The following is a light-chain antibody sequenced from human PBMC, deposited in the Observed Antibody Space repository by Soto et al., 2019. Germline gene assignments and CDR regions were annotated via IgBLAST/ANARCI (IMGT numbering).Light chain of an antibody. CDR1: QSISTY. V-gene: IGKV1-39*01. Sequence: IQMTQSPSSLSACVGDRVTITCRASQSISTYLNWYQQIPGKAPKLLIYAAISLQSGVPSRFSGSGSGTDFSLTISSLQPEDFATYHCQQTYSTPPTFGQVIKVDIK. J-gene: IGKJ2*01. CDR3: QQTYSTPPT. CDR2: AAI.